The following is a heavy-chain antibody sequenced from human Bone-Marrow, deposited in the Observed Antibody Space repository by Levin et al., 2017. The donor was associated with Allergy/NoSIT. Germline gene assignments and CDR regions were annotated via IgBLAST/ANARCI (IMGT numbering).Heavy chain of an antibody. V-gene: IGHV3-48*03. CDR2: MGARGSV. CDR1: SEMFRNYE. Sequence: QSGGSLRLSCVGSSEMFRNYEMTWVRLPPGKGLEWISYMGARGSVSYADSVKGRFTVSRDYDKNTLDLHMNGLRVDDTALYYCAELYCSSGTCFFHYWGRGTQVTVSS. CDR3: AELYCSSGTCFFHY. D-gene: IGHD1-14*01. J-gene: IGHJ4*02.